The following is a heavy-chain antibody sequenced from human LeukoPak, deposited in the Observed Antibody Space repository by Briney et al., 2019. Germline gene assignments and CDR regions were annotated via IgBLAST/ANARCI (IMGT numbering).Heavy chain of an antibody. CDR2: ISYDGSSK. V-gene: IGHV3-30-3*01. Sequence: GGSLRLSCAASGFTFSSYAMHWVRQAPGKGLEWVAVISYDGSSKYYADSVKGRFTISRDNSKNTLYLQMNSLRAEDTAVYYCARMNYVSSGWGAPFDYWGQGTLVTVPS. J-gene: IGHJ4*02. CDR1: GFTFSSYA. D-gene: IGHD1-7*01. CDR3: ARMNYVSSGWGAPFDY.